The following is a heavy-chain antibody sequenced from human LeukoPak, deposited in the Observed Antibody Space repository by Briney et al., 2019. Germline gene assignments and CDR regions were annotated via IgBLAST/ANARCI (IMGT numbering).Heavy chain of an antibody. D-gene: IGHD1-26*01. CDR3: AKKYSTGLDP. CDR2: ISYDGRNK. CDR1: GFTFSNYG. J-gene: IGHJ5*02. Sequence: GGSLRLSCAASGFTFSNYGIHWVRQAPGKGLEWVAVISYDGRNKYYADSVKGRFTISRDNSKNTLYLQMSSLRAEDTAIYYCAKKYSTGLDPRGQGALVTVSS. V-gene: IGHV3-30*18.